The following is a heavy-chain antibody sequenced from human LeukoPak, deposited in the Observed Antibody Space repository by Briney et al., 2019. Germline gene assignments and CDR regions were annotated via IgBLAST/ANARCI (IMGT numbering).Heavy chain of an antibody. CDR1: GGSISSYF. V-gene: IGHV4-59*12. J-gene: IGHJ3*02. Sequence: PSETPSLTCTVSGGSISSYFWSWIRQPPGKGLEWIGYVYYTGSTNYNPSLKSRVTISVDTSKNQFSLKLSSVTAADTAVYYCARGVVPNYYDSRSTSAFDIWGQGTMVTVSS. D-gene: IGHD3-22*01. CDR2: VYYTGST. CDR3: ARGVVPNYYDSRSTSAFDI.